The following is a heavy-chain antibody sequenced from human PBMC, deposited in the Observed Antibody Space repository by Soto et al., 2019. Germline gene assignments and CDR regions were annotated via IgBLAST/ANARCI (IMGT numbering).Heavy chain of an antibody. CDR1: GYTLTSYY. CDR2: INPSGGIT. V-gene: IGHV1-46*01. J-gene: IGHJ6*02. Sequence: ASVKVSCKASGYTLTSYYLHWVRQAPGQGPEWMGIINPSGGITNDAQKFQDRVTMTSDTSTSTVYMELSSLRSEDTAVYYCARGISTTRYYFYYGMDVWGQGTTVTVSS. D-gene: IGHD2-2*01. CDR3: ARGISTTRYYFYYGMDV.